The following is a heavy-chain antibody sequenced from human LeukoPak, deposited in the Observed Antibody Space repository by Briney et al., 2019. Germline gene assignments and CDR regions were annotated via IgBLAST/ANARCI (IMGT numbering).Heavy chain of an antibody. Sequence: GGSLRLSCAVSGITLSNYGMSWVRQAPGKGLEWVAGISDRGGRTNYADSVKGRFTISRENSKNTLYLQMNSLRAEDTAVYFCAKRGVVIRVILVGFHREAYYFDSWGPGALVTVSS. CDR2: ISDRGGRT. CDR3: AKRGVVIRVILVGFHREAYYFDS. V-gene: IGHV3-23*01. J-gene: IGHJ4*02. CDR1: GITLSNYG. D-gene: IGHD3-10*01.